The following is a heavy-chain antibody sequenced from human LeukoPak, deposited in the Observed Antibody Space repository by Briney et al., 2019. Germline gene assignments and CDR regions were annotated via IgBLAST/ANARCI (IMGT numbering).Heavy chain of an antibody. CDR2: IIPIFGTA. J-gene: IGHJ4*02. CDR1: GGTFSSYA. Sequence: SVKVSCKASGGTFSSYAISWVRQAPGQGLEWMGGIIPIFGTANYAQKFQGRVTITADESTSTAYMELSSLRSEDTAVYYCARDRTHYYDSSGYYDYWGQGTLVTVSS. V-gene: IGHV1-69*13. D-gene: IGHD3-22*01. CDR3: ARDRTHYYDSSGYYDY.